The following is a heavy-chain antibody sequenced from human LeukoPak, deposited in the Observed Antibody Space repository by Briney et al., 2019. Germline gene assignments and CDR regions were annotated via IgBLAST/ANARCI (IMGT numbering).Heavy chain of an antibody. Sequence: PSETLSLTCTVSGGSISSSSYYWGWIRQPPGKELEWIGNIYDSGTIYYNPSLKSRVTISVDTSKNQLSLKLSSVTAADTAVYYCATDSVGDTTAFHYWGQGTLVTVFS. CDR3: ATDSVGDTTAFHY. CDR1: GGSISSSSYY. CDR2: IYDSGTI. D-gene: IGHD1-26*01. J-gene: IGHJ4*02. V-gene: IGHV4-39*01.